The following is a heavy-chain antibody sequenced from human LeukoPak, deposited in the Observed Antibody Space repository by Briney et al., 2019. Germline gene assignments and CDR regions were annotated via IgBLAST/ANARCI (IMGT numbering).Heavy chain of an antibody. CDR3: ARGVEPLAANTLAY. J-gene: IGHJ4*02. V-gene: IGHV3-53*01. CDR2: LYSDGNT. CDR1: GFTFITND. D-gene: IGHD1-14*01. Sequence: PGGSLRLSCAASGFTFITNDMTWVRQAPGKGREWVSVLYSDGNTKYADSVQGRFTISRDNSKNTLYLEMNSLSPDDTAVYYCARGVEPLAANTLAYWGQGTLVTVSS.